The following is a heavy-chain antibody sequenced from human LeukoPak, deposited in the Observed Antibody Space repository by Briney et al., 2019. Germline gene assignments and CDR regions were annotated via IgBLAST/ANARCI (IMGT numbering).Heavy chain of an antibody. D-gene: IGHD6-19*01. Sequence: GASVKVSCKASGYTFTSYGISWVRQAPGQGLEWMGWISAYNGNTHYAQKLQGRVTMTTDTSTSTAYMELRSLRSDDTAVYYCARSQWLVRKEGSLDYWGQGTLVTVSS. CDR1: GYTFTSYG. V-gene: IGHV1-18*01. CDR2: ISAYNGNT. CDR3: ARSQWLVRKEGSLDY. J-gene: IGHJ4*02.